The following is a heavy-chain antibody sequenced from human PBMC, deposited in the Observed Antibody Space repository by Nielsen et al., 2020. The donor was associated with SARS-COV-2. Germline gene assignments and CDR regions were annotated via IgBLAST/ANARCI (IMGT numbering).Heavy chain of an antibody. J-gene: IGHJ3*02. CDR2: IYYSGST. V-gene: IGHV4-59*01. Sequence: SETLSLTCTVSPRSISSYYWSWIRQPPGKGLEWIGYIYYSGSTNYNPSLKSRVTISVDTSKNQFSLKLSSVAAADTAVYYCASGIVVAFDAFDIWGQGTMVTVSS. CDR1: PRSISSYY. CDR3: ASGIVVAFDAFDI. D-gene: IGHD2-2*01.